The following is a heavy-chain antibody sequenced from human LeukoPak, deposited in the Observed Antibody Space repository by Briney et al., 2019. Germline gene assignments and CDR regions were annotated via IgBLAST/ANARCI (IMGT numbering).Heavy chain of an antibody. CDR3: ARGPGGRNGYYPLEDYYYYYYMDV. J-gene: IGHJ6*03. Sequence: AASVKVSCKASGYTFTSYGINWVRQAPGQGLEWMGWIRVYNGNTNYAQKLQGRVTMTTDTSTSTAYMELRSLRSDDTAVYYCARGPGGRNGYYPLEDYYYYYYMDVWGKGTTVTVSS. CDR2: IRVYNGNT. CDR1: GYTFTSYG. D-gene: IGHD3-22*01. V-gene: IGHV1-18*01.